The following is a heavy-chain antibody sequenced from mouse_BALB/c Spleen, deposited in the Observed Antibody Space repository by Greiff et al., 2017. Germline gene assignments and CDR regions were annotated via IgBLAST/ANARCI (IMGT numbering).Heavy chain of an antibody. V-gene: IGHV5-17*02. D-gene: IGHD1-1*01. CDR2: ISSGSSTI. CDR3: AREYYGSSYYFDY. CDR1: GFTFSSFG. Sequence: EVHLVESGGGLVQPGGSRKLSCAASGFTFSSFGMHWVRQAPETGLEWVAYISSGSSTIYYADTVKGRFTISRDNPKNTLFLQMTSLRSEDTAMYYCAREYYGSSYYFDYWGQGTTLTVSS. J-gene: IGHJ2*01.